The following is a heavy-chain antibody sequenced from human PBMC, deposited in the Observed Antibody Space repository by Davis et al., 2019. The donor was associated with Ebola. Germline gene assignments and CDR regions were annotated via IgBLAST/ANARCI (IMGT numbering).Heavy chain of an antibody. D-gene: IGHD3-22*01. CDR2: IDPSDSYT. J-gene: IGHJ3*01. CDR3: ARLPFFDRGEAKVHYDSSGYYYF. V-gene: IGHV5-10-1*01. Sequence: PGGSLRLSCKASGYTFDNYWISWVRQMPGKGLEWVGRIDPSDSYTRYNPSFQGHVSISADKSISTAYLQWGSLRASDSAIYYCARLPFFDRGEAKVHYDSSGYYYFWGQGTMVAVSS. CDR1: GYTFDNYW.